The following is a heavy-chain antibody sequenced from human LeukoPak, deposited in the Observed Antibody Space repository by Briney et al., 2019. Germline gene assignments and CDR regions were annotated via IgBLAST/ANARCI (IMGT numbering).Heavy chain of an antibody. CDR1: GFTFSSYS. Sequence: GGSLRLSCAASGFTFSSYSMNWVRQAPGKGLEWVSYISSSSSTIYYADSVKGRFTISRDNAKNSLYLQMNSLRAEDTAVYYCAKDLYPNYYGSGSPFDPWGQGTLVTVSS. CDR2: ISSSSSTI. V-gene: IGHV3-48*01. CDR3: AKDLYPNYYGSGSPFDP. J-gene: IGHJ5*02. D-gene: IGHD3-10*01.